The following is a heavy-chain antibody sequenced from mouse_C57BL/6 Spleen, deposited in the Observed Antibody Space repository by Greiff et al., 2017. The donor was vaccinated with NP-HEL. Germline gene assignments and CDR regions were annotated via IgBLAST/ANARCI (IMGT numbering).Heavy chain of an antibody. CDR1: GYAFSSYW. CDR2: IYPGDGDT. Sequence: QVHVKQSGAELVKPGASVKISCKASGYAFSSYWMNWVKQRPGKGLEWIGQIYPGDGDTNYNGKFKGKATLTADKSSSTAYMQLSSLTSEDSAVYFCARYSGTRVFDYWGQGTTLTVSS. V-gene: IGHV1-80*01. J-gene: IGHJ2*01. D-gene: IGHD4-1*01. CDR3: ARYSGTRVFDY.